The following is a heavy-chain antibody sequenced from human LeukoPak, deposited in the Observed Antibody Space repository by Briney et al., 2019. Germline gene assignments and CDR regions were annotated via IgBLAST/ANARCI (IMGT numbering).Heavy chain of an antibody. V-gene: IGHV6-1*01. CDR2: TYYRSKWYK. CDR1: GDSVSSNSAT. CDR3: ARGPSYFQH. J-gene: IGHJ1*01. Sequence: SQALSLTCAISGDSVSSNSATWNWIRQSPSRGLEWLGRTYYRSKWYKYYAVSVKGRITINPDTSKNQFSLQLNSVTPEDTAVYHCARGPSYFQHWGQGTLVTVSS.